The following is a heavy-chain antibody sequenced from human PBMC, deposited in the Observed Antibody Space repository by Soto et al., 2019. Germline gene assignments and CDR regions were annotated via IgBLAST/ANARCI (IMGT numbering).Heavy chain of an antibody. CDR2: ISYDGSNK. Sequence: PGGSLRLSCAASGFTFSSYGMHWVRQAPGKGLEWVAVISYDGSNKYYADSVKGRFTISRDNSKNTLYLQMNSLRAEDTAVYYCAKGRKAFEFRYFDYWGQGTLVTVSS. V-gene: IGHV3-30*18. CDR3: AKGRKAFEFRYFDY. CDR1: GFTFSSYG. J-gene: IGHJ4*02. D-gene: IGHD3-9*01.